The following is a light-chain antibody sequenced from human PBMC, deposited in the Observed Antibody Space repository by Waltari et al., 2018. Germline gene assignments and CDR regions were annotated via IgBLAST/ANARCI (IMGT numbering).Light chain of an antibody. Sequence: ENVLTQSPGTLSMSPGGTATLSCRASEIVSADYLAWYQQKPGQPPRLLIYDVSRRATGVPERFRGSGSGTDFSLTISRLEPDDFAVYYCQQYGGLPWTFGQGTKVDMK. CDR2: DVS. J-gene: IGKJ1*01. CDR1: EIVSADY. V-gene: IGKV3-20*01. CDR3: QQYGGLPWT.